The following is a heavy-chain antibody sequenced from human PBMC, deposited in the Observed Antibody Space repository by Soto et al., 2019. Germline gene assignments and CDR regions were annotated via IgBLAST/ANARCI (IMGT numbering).Heavy chain of an antibody. Sequence: PSENLCLTSTVSCGSVSSGSYYWSWIRQPPGKGLEWIGYIYYSGSTNYNPSLKSRVTISVDTSKNQFSLKLSSVTAADTAVYYCARSQRDEYYDSSGPQLYFDVWGQGILVTFS. CDR2: IYYSGST. CDR1: CGSVSSGSYY. CDR3: ARSQRDEYYDSSGPQLYFDV. J-gene: IGHJ4*02. V-gene: IGHV4-61*01. D-gene: IGHD3-22*01.